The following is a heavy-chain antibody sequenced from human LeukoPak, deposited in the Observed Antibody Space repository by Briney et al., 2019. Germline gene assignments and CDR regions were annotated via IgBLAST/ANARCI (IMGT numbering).Heavy chain of an antibody. Sequence: GGSLRLSCAASGFTFSSYAMSWVRQAPGKGLEWVSAISGSGGSTYYADSVKGRFTISRDNSKNTLYLQMNSLRAEDTAVYYCAKEGSSGPIVVGATYFDYWGQGTLVTVSS. D-gene: IGHD1-26*01. CDR1: GFTFSSYA. J-gene: IGHJ4*02. V-gene: IGHV3-23*01. CDR3: AKEGSSGPIVVGATYFDY. CDR2: ISGSGGST.